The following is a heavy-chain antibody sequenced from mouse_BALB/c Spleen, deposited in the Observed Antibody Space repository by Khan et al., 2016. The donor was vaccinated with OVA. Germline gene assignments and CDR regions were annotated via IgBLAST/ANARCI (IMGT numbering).Heavy chain of an antibody. CDR1: GFNIKDYY. CDR3: AKVGYSAWFAN. V-gene: IGHV14-1*02. D-gene: IGHD2-3*01. Sequence: EVQLVESGAELVRPGALVNLSCKASGFNIKDYYMHWVKQRPEQGLEWIGWIDPENGNTIYDPKFQGKASITSDTSSATAYLQLSSLTSEDTAVDYGAKVGYSAWFANGGQGILFTVSA. CDR2: IDPENGNT. J-gene: IGHJ3*01.